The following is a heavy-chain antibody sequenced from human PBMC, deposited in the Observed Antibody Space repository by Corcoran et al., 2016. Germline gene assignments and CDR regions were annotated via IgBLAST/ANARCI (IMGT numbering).Heavy chain of an antibody. CDR1: GGSISSYY. J-gene: IGHJ1*01. CDR2: IYYSGST. V-gene: IGHV4-59*01. CDR3: AARACGGDCSPAS. Sequence: QVQLQESGPGLVKPSETLSLTCTVSGGSISSYYWSWIRQPPGKGLEWIGYIYYSGSTNYNPALKSRVTISVDTSKNQFSLKLSSVTAADTAVYYCAARACGGDCSPASWGQGTLVTVSS. D-gene: IGHD2-21*02.